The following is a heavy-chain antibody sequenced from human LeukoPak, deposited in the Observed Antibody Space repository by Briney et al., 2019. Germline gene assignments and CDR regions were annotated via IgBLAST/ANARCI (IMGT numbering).Heavy chain of an antibody. CDR1: GGSISSSSYY. V-gene: IGHV4-39*01. CDR3: ARGPTAMVSLDNWFDP. Sequence: PSETLSLTCTVSGGSISSSSYYWGWIRQPPGKGLEWIGSIYYSGSTYYNPSLKSRVTISVDTSKNQFSLKLSSVTAADTAVYYCARGPTAMVSLDNWFDPWGQGTLVTVSS. J-gene: IGHJ5*02. D-gene: IGHD5-18*01. CDR2: IYYSGST.